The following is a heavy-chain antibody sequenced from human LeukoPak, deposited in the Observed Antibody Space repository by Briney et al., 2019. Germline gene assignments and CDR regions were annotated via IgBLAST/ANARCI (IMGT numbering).Heavy chain of an antibody. CDR1: GFTFSNFA. Sequence: GGSLRLSCAASGFTFSNFAMNWVRRAPGKGVEWVSTISGRGDGTYYADSVKGRFTISRDNSKNTLFLQMSNLSADDTALYYCAKGRLQEGTVFRGVITPVDYWGQGTLVTVTS. V-gene: IGHV3-23*01. D-gene: IGHD3-10*01. J-gene: IGHJ4*02. CDR2: ISGRGDGT. CDR3: AKGRLQEGTVFRGVITPVDY.